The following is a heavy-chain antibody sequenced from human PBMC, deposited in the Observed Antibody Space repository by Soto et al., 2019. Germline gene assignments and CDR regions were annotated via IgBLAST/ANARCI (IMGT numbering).Heavy chain of an antibody. CDR2: IYDTGMT. J-gene: IGHJ4*02. V-gene: IGHV4-39*02. CDR3: ARDKIPGVFEY. CDR1: GTSISTTDYD. D-gene: IGHD2-21*01. Sequence: PSETLSLTCTVYGTSISTTDYDWGRIRQPPGNGLEWFTRIYDTGMTYCNPSLKSRCTISVHTSKNQLALKLTSVTAADSAVDYCARDKIPGVFEYWGQGTLVT.